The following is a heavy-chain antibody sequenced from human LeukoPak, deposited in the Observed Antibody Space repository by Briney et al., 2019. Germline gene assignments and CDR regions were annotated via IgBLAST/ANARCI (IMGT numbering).Heavy chain of an antibody. CDR1: GYSFTSYW. D-gene: IGHD4-17*01. CDR2: IIDGGSDT. Sequence: GESLQISCKVSGYSFTSYWIGWGRQAPGKGVDWVSTIIDGGSDTHYADSVKGRFTISRDNSKNTVYLQINSLRAEDTAVYYCAKALYGDYGRFDYWGQGTLVTVSS. V-gene: IGHV3-23*01. J-gene: IGHJ4*02. CDR3: AKALYGDYGRFDY.